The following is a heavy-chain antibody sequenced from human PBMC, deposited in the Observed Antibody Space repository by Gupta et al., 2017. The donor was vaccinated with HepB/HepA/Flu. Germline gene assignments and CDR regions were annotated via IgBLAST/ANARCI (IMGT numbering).Heavy chain of an antibody. V-gene: IGHV1-69*04. CDR1: GGTFSSYA. CDR3: ARDRSGSYDGRCFDP. CDR2: IIPILGIA. D-gene: IGHD1-26*01. J-gene: IGHJ5*02. Sequence: QVQLVQSGAEVKKPGSSVKVSCKASGGTFSSYAISWVRQAPGQGLEWMGRIIPILGIANYAQKFQGRVTITADKSTSTAYMELSSLRSEETAVYYCARDRSGSYDGRCFDPWGQGTLVTVSS.